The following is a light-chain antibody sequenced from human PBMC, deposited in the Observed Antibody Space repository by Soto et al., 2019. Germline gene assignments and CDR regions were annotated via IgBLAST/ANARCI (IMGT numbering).Light chain of an antibody. CDR1: QSVSNY. J-gene: IGKJ4*01. Sequence: EIVMTQSPATLSVSPGERATLSCRAGQSVSNYLAWYQQKPGQAPRLLIYYTSTRATGIPARFSGSGSGTEFTLTISSLQSEDFADYYCQQFNNWPLTFGGGTKVEIQ. CDR3: QQFNNWPLT. V-gene: IGKV3-15*01. CDR2: YTS.